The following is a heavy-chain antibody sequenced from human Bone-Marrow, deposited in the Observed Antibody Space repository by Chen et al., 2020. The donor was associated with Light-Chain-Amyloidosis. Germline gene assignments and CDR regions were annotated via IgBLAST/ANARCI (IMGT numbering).Heavy chain of an antibody. D-gene: IGHD6-13*01. J-gene: IGHJ5*02. Sequence: QLQLQESGPGMVKPSETLSLTCTVSGGSIRSSSYYWGWIRQPPGKGLEWIGSIFYSGSTHYNPSLKSRVTISVDTSKNQFSLKLTSVTAADTALYYCARVALISVAAAGSWFDPWGQGTLVTVSS. CDR3: ARVALISVAAAGSWFDP. CDR2: IFYSGST. CDR1: GGSIRSSSYY. V-gene: IGHV4-39*07.